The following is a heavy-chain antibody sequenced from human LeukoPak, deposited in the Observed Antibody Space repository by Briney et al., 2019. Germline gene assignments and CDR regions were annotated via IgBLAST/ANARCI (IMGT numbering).Heavy chain of an antibody. J-gene: IGHJ5*02. CDR3: ARRSYGLVLFHTHNWFDP. Sequence: ASVKVSCKASGYTFTSYDINWVRQATGQGLEWIGWMNPNSGNTGYAQKFQGRVTMTRNTSISTAYMELSSLRSEDTAVYYCARRSYGLVLFHTHNWFDPWGQGTLVTVSS. D-gene: IGHD3-16*01. CDR1: GYTFTSYD. CDR2: MNPNSGNT. V-gene: IGHV1-8*01.